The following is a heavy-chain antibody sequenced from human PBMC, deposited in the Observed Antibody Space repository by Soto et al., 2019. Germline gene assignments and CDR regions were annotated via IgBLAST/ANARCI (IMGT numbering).Heavy chain of an antibody. CDR1: GYTFTSYG. D-gene: IGHD2-21*02. CDR2: ISAYNGNT. J-gene: IGHJ4*02. Sequence: VQLVQSGTEVKKPGPSVKVSCKASGYTFTSYGISWVRQAPGQGLEGMGWISAYNGNTNYAQKRQGRVTMTTDTSTSTAYTVLRSLRSDDTAVYYCARDMMVTAVVSDYWGQGTLVTVSS. CDR3: ARDMMVTAVVSDY. V-gene: IGHV1-18*04.